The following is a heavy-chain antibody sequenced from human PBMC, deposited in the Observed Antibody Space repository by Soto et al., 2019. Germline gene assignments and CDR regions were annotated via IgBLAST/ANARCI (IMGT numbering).Heavy chain of an antibody. CDR2: IYYTGST. CDR1: GGSISSGGYY. CDR3: ARIRLAVAGTIYYGLDV. V-gene: IGHV4-31*03. J-gene: IGHJ6*02. Sequence: SETLALTCTVSGGSISSGGYYWSWIRQHPVKVLEWIGYIYYTGSTYYNPSLKSRVTISVDTSKNQFSLKLSSVAAAETAVYYCARIRLAVAGTIYYGLDVWGQGTTVTVSS. D-gene: IGHD6-19*01.